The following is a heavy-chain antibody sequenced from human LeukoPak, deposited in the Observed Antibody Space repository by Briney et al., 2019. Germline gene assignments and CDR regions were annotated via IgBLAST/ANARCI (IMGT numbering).Heavy chain of an antibody. CDR1: GGSISSGSSY. CDR2: IYTSGST. Sequence: SETLSLTCTVSGGSISSGSSYWTWIRQPAGKGLEWIGRIYTSGSTNYNPSLKSRVTISVDMSKNQFSLKLSSVTAADTAVYYCARVKGALVASYFDYWGQGTLVTVSS. D-gene: IGHD1-26*01. J-gene: IGHJ4*02. CDR3: ARVKGALVASYFDY. V-gene: IGHV4-61*02.